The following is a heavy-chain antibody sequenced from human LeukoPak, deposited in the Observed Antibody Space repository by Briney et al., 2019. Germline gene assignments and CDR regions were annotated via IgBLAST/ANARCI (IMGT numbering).Heavy chain of an antibody. Sequence: SVKVSCKASGGTFSSYAISWVRLAPGQGLEWMGGIIPIFGTANYAQKFQGRVTITADESTGTAYMELSSLRSEDTAVYYCARGRVYYDFWSGYPYAFDIWGQGTMVTVSS. V-gene: IGHV1-69*13. CDR2: IIPIFGTA. CDR1: GGTFSSYA. CDR3: ARGRVYYDFWSGYPYAFDI. D-gene: IGHD3-3*01. J-gene: IGHJ3*02.